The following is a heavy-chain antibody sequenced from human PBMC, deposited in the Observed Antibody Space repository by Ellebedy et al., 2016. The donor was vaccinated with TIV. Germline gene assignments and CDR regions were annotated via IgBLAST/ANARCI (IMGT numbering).Heavy chain of an antibody. CDR3: ARVGRSGYALFQH. J-gene: IGHJ1*01. D-gene: IGHD3-22*01. Sequence: PGGSLRLSCGASGFIFKNFLMYWVRQAPGKGLVWVSRINSDGSSTSYADSVKGRFTISRDNAKNTLYLQMNSLRAEDTAVYYCARVGRSGYALFQHWGQGTLVTVSS. V-gene: IGHV3-74*01. CDR2: INSDGSST. CDR1: GFIFKNFL.